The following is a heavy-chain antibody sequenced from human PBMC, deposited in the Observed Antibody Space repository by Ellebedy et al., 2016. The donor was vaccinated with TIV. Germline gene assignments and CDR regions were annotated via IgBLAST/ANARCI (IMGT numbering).Heavy chain of an antibody. CDR3: ARDRWPYLIEPGALDD. V-gene: IGHV1-18*04. J-gene: IGHJ4*02. Sequence: AASVKVSCKASGYTFTRYYFMHWVRQAPGQGLEWMGWISTHNGNTDYAQKFQARVTMTTDTSTRTAYMEVRSLRSDDTAVYYCARDRWPYLIEPGALDDWGQGTLVTVSS. CDR1: GYTFTRYYF. CDR2: ISTHNGNT. D-gene: IGHD2-2*01.